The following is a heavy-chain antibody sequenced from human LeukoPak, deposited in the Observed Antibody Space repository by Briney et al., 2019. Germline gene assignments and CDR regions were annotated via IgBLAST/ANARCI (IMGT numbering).Heavy chain of an antibody. CDR2: INHSGST. D-gene: IGHD3-16*01. V-gene: IGHV4-34*01. CDR1: GGSFSGYY. J-gene: IGHJ5*02. Sequence: SETLSLTCAVYGGSFSGYYWSWIRQPPGKGLEWIGEINHSGSTNYNPSLKSRVTISVDMSKNQFSLKLSSVTAADTAVYYCARGGGDTTQVVWGRKSWFDPWGQGTLVTVSS. CDR3: ARGGGDTTQVVWGRKSWFDP.